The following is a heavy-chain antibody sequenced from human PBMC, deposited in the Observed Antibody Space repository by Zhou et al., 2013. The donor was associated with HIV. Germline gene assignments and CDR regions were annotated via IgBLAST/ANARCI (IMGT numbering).Heavy chain of an antibody. V-gene: IGHV1-69*05. J-gene: IGHJ6*03. CDR2: IIPIFGTA. CDR3: ARQGVDSGSGRLYYMDV. D-gene: IGHD3-10*01. CDR1: GGTFHNHA. Sequence: QVQLVQSGAEVKKPGSSVKVSCKASGGTFHNHAVTWVRQARGQGLEWMGGIIPIFGTATYAQKFQGRVTITTDESTTTAYMELNRLTSEDTAVYYCARQGVDSGSGRLYYMDVWGKGTKVTVSS.